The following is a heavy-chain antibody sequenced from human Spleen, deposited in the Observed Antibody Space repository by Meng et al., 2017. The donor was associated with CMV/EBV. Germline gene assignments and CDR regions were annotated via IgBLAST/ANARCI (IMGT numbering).Heavy chain of an antibody. CDR3: ARLGDDSSGYYEGNWFDP. Sequence: VQRQQWGAGLLKPSETLSLTCAVYGGSFSGYYGSWIRQPPGKGLEWIGEINHSGSTNYNPSLKSRVTISVDTSKNQFSLKLSSVTAADTAVYYCARLGDDSSGYYEGNWFDPWGQGTLVTVSS. J-gene: IGHJ5*02. CDR1: GGSFSGYY. V-gene: IGHV4-34*01. CDR2: INHSGST. D-gene: IGHD3-22*01.